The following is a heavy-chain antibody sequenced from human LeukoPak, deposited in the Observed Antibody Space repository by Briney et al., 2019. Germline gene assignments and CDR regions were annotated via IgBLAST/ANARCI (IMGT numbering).Heavy chain of an antibody. J-gene: IGHJ4*02. CDR3: ARGGTSSSLAY. V-gene: IGHV3-48*02. CDR2: ISSSSTM. Sequence: GGSLRLSCAASGFTFSSYSISWVRQAPGKGLEWVSYISSSSTMSYADSVKGRFTISRDNANNSLYLQMSSLRDEDTAVYYCARGGTSSSLAYWGRGTLVTVSS. D-gene: IGHD4-23*01. CDR1: GFTFSSYS.